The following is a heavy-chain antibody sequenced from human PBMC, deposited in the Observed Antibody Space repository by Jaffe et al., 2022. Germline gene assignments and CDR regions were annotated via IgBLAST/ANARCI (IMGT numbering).Heavy chain of an antibody. CDR2: ISVSGDDT. CDR3: AKDLGKRYCNSGGCYPLYFDL. CDR1: GFSFNSYA. J-gene: IGHJ4*01. V-gene: IGHV3-23*01. D-gene: IGHD2-15*01. Sequence: EAQLLESGGDLVQPGGSLRLSCEASGFSFNSYALTWVRQAPGKGLEWVSFISVSGDDTYYADSVKGRFTISRDKTNNTLYLQMNSLRTGDTAIYFCAKDLGKRYCNSGGCYPLYFDLWGHGTLVTVSS.